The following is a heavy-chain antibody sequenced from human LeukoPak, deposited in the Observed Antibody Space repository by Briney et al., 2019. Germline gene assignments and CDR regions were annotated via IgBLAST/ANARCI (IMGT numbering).Heavy chain of an antibody. CDR1: GGSFSGYY. CDR3: ASPPGGSSGWYGY. V-gene: IGHV4-34*01. D-gene: IGHD6-19*01. CDR2: INHSGST. Sequence: SETLSLTCAVYGGSFSGYYWSWTRQPPGKGLEWIGEINHSGSTNYNPSLKSRVTISVDTSKNQFSLKLSSVTAADTAVYYCASPPGGSSGWYGYWGQGTLVTVSS. J-gene: IGHJ4*02.